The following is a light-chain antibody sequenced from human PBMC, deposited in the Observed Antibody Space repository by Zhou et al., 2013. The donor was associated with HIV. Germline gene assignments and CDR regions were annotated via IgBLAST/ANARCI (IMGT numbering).Light chain of an antibody. CDR1: QTVSSN. Sequence: IVLTQSPATLSVSPGEIATLSCRASQTVSSNLAWYQQKPGQAPRLLISGASSRATGIPDRFSGSGSGTDFTLTISRLEPEDFAVYYCQQYGSSLFTFGPGTKVDFK. J-gene: IGKJ3*01. CDR2: GAS. CDR3: QQYGSSLFT. V-gene: IGKV3-20*01.